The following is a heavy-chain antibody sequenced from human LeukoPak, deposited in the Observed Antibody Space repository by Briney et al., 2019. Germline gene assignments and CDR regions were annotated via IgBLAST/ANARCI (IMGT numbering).Heavy chain of an antibody. CDR1: GFTFDDYL. CDR3: AKGVLAAVAGTGFDL. CDR2: ISWDGDST. Sequence: GGSLRLSCAASGFTFDDYLIHWVRQVPGKGLEWVSLISWDGDSTYYADSVKGRFTISRDNSKNSLYLQMNSLRTEDTALYYCAKGVLAAVAGTGFDLWGRGTLVTVSS. J-gene: IGHJ2*01. V-gene: IGHV3-43*01. D-gene: IGHD6-19*01.